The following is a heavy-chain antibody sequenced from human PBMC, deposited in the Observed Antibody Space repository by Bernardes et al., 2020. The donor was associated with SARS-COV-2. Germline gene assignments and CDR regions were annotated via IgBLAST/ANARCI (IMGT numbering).Heavy chain of an antibody. CDR2: ISGSGGST. CDR3: ARVDFSNLYYFDY. V-gene: IGHV3-23*01. CDR1: GFTFSSYA. D-gene: IGHD4-4*01. J-gene: IGHJ4*02. Sequence: GGSLRLSCAASGFTFSSYAMSWVRQAPGKGLEWVSGISGSGGSTYYADSVKGRFTMSRDNSKNSVSLQMNSLRAEDTAVYYCARVDFSNLYYFDYWGQGTPVTVSS.